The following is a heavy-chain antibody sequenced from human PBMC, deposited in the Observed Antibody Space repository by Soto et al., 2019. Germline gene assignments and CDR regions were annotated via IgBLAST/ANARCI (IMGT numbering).Heavy chain of an antibody. Sequence: SETLSLTCAVYGGSFSGYYWSWIRQPPGKGLEWIGEINHSGSTNYNPSLKSRVTISVDTSKNQFSLRLSSVTAADTAVYYCARSGSGSYYPFDYWGQGTLVTVSS. CDR1: GGSFSGYY. CDR2: INHSGST. V-gene: IGHV4-34*01. J-gene: IGHJ4*02. D-gene: IGHD3-10*01. CDR3: ARSGSGSYYPFDY.